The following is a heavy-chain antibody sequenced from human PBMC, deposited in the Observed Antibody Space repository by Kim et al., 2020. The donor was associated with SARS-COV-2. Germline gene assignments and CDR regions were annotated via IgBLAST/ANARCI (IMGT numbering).Heavy chain of an antibody. Sequence: YADSVKGRFTISRDNSKNTLYLQMNSLRAEDTAVYYCAKAPRAQVGATTSWGQGTLVTVSS. V-gene: IGHV3-23*01. D-gene: IGHD1-26*01. CDR3: AKAPRAQVGATTS. J-gene: IGHJ4*02.